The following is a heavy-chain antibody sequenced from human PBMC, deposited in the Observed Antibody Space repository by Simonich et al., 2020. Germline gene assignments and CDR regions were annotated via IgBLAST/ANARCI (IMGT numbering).Heavy chain of an antibody. CDR3: ARGLIGGSYYY. Sequence: QVQLQQWGAGLLTPSETLSLTCAVYGGSFSGYYWRWIRQPPGKGLEWIGEINHSATTNYNPTLKSRVTISVDTSKNQFSLKLSSVTAADTSVDYCARGLIGGSYYYWGQGTLVTVSS. CDR1: GGSFSGYY. D-gene: IGHD1-26*01. J-gene: IGHJ4*02. V-gene: IGHV4-34*01. CDR2: INHSATT.